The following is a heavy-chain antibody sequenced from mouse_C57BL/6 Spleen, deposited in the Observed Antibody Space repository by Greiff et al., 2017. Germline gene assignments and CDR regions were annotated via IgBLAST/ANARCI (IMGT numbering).Heavy chain of an antibody. CDR3: ARGGYFTFFYAMDY. D-gene: IGHD2-3*01. Sequence: QVQLQQPGAELVRPGSSVKLSCKASGYTFTSYWMHWVKQRPIQGLEWIGNIDPSDSETHYNQKFKDKATLTVDKSSSTAYMQLSSLTSEDSAVYYCARGGYFTFFYAMDYWGQGTSVTVSS. CDR1: GYTFTSYW. V-gene: IGHV1-52*01. J-gene: IGHJ4*01. CDR2: IDPSDSET.